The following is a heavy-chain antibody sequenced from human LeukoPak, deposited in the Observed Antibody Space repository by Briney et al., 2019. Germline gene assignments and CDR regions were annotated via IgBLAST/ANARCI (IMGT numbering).Heavy chain of an antibody. CDR1: GGSISSYY. V-gene: IGHV4-4*07. Sequence: SETLSLTCTVSGGSISSYYWSWIRQPAGKGLEWIGRIYTSGCTNYNPSLKSRVTISLDTSKKQFSLRLSSVTAADTAVYYCAAGYSSGGTEGDYWGQGTLVTVSS. CDR2: IYTSGCT. CDR3: AAGYSSGGTEGDY. D-gene: IGHD6-19*01. J-gene: IGHJ4*02.